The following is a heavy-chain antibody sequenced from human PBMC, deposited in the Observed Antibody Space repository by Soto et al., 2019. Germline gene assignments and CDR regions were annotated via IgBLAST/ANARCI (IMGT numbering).Heavy chain of an antibody. J-gene: IGHJ6*02. CDR1: GGSISSGDYY. D-gene: IGHD4-4*01. CDR3: ARMRIGYSNYGYYYYGMDV. Sequence: TLSLTCTVSGGSISSGDYYWSWIRQPPGKGLEWLALIDWDDDKYYSTSLKTRLATSKDTSKNQVVLTMTNMDPVDTATYYCARMRIGYSNYGYYYYGMDVWGQGTTVTVSS. CDR2: IDWDDDK. V-gene: IGHV2-70*18.